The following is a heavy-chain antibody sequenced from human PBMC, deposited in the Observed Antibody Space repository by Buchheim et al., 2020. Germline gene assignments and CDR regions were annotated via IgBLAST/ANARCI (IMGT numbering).Heavy chain of an antibody. Sequence: EVQLLESGRGLVQPGGSLRLSCAASGFTFSSYAMSWVRQAPGKGLEWVSAISGSGGSTYYADSVKGRFTISRDNSKNTLYLQMNSLRAEDTAVYYCAKGQYYYGSGSYYNCFDYWGQGTL. J-gene: IGHJ4*02. V-gene: IGHV3-23*01. CDR2: ISGSGGST. CDR1: GFTFSSYA. D-gene: IGHD3-10*01. CDR3: AKGQYYYGSGSYYNCFDY.